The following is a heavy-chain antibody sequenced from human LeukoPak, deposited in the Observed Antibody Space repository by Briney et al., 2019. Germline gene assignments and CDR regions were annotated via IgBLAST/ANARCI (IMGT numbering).Heavy chain of an antibody. CDR3: ARGGPYNWLDP. Sequence: PSETLSLTCTVSGYSINTYYWSWIRQPPGKGLEWISYISSSGATNSNPSLRSRVTISLDRSTNEFSLSLKSVTAADTAMYYCARGGPYNWLDPWGQGTLVTVSS. CDR1: GYSINTYY. V-gene: IGHV4-59*01. J-gene: IGHJ5*02. CDR2: ISSSGAT.